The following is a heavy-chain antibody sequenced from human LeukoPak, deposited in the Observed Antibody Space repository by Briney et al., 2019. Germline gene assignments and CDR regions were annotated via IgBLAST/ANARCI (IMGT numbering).Heavy chain of an antibody. CDR3: ARDYGDFAFDI. J-gene: IGHJ3*02. CDR2: ISSSSSTI. Sequence: GGSLRLSCAASGFTFSSYSMNWVRQAPGKGLEWVSYISSSSSTIDYADSVKGRFTISRDNAKNSLYLQMNSLRAEDTVVYYCARDYGDFAFDIWGQGTMVTVSS. D-gene: IGHD4-17*01. CDR1: GFTFSSYS. V-gene: IGHV3-48*01.